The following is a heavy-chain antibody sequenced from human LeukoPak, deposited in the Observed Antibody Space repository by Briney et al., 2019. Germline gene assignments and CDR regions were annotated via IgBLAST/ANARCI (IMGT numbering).Heavy chain of an antibody. CDR2: IKQDGSEK. V-gene: IGHV3-7*03. J-gene: IGHJ4*02. CDR3: ANIRGE. D-gene: IGHD3-10*01. Sequence: GGSLRLSCSTSGFTFSSYGMHWVRQAPGKGLEWEANIKQDGSEKMYVYSVKGRFPISRDNANNSLDLQMNSWRVEDTAVYYCANIRGEWGQGTLVTVSS. CDR1: GFTFSSYG.